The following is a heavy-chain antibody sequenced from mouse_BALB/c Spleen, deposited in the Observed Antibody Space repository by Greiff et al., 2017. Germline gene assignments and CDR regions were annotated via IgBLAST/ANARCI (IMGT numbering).Heavy chain of an antibody. CDR3: GRGGYYGTYVMDY. D-gene: IGHD1-1*01. CDR2: ISNGGGST. V-gene: IGHV5-12-2*01. CDR1: GFTFSSYT. J-gene: IGHJ4*01. Sequence: EVKLVESGGGLVQPGGSLKLSCAASGFTFSSYTMYWVRQTPEKRLEWVAVISNGGGSTYYPDIVKGRCIIYRDSDKQTLFMKRSSLNSETTAMYYGGRGGYYGTYVMDYWGQGTSVTVSS.